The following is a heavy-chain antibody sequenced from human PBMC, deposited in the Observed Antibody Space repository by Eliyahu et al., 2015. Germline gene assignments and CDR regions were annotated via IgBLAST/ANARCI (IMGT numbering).Heavy chain of an antibody. Sequence: EVHLVESGGTLVQPGGSXRLSCVASGFTFADHWMTWVRHAPGKGLECVANMNKDGTEKFYVDSVKGRFTISRDNAKNSLYLQMNSLRAEDTAVYYCMCDFLGYWSQGTLVTVSS. D-gene: IGHD2/OR15-2a*01. V-gene: IGHV3-7*03. CDR1: GFTFADHW. J-gene: IGHJ4*02. CDR3: MCDFLGY. CDR2: MNKDGTEK.